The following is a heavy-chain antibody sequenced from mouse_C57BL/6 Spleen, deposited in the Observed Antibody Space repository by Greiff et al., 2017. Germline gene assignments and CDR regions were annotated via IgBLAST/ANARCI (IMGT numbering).Heavy chain of an antibody. J-gene: IGHJ2*01. CDR2: ISSGSSTI. CDR3: ARGDDYDPDY. CDR1: GFTFSDYG. V-gene: IGHV5-17*01. Sequence: VQLKESGGGLVKPGGSLKLSCAASGFTFSDYGMHWVRQAPEKGLEWVAYISSGSSTIYYADTVKGRFTISRDNAKNTLFLQMTSLRSEDTAMYYCARGDDYDPDYWGQGTTLTVSS. D-gene: IGHD2-4*01.